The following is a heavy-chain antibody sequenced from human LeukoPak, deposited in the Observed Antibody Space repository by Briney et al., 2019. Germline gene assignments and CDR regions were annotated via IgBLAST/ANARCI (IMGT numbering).Heavy chain of an antibody. CDR3: AKGSIEVPFDY. V-gene: IGHV3-74*01. CDR1: GFTFSSYW. CDR2: INSDGSST. Sequence: GGSLRLSCAASGFTFSSYWMHWVRQAPGKGLVWVSRINSDGSSTSYADSVKGRFTISRDNSKNTLYLQMNSLRAEDTAVYYCAKGSIEVPFDYWGQGTLVTVSS. J-gene: IGHJ4*02.